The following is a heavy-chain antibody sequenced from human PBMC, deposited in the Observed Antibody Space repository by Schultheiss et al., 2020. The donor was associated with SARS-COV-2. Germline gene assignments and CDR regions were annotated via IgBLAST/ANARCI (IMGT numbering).Heavy chain of an antibody. Sequence: GGSLRLSCAASGFTFSSYWMHWVRQAPGKGLVWVSRINSDGSSTSYADSVKGRFTISRDNAKNSLYLQMNSLRAEDTAVYYCARDRIVVVPNYYYYGMDVWGQGTTVTVSS. CDR2: INSDGSST. CDR3: ARDRIVVVPNYYYYGMDV. CDR1: GFTFSSYW. D-gene: IGHD3-22*01. V-gene: IGHV3-74*01. J-gene: IGHJ6*02.